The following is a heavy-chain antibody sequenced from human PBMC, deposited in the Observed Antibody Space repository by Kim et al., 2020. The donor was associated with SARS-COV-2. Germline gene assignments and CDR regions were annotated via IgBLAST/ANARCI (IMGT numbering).Heavy chain of an antibody. D-gene: IGHD3-10*01. CDR2: INTGDGGT. CDR3: ASEVFQSGNFDY. V-gene: IGHV1-3*04. J-gene: IGHJ4*02. CDR1: GFTFTSYG. Sequence: ASVKVSCKASGFTFTSYGIHWVRQAPGQRLEWMGWINTGDGGTVYSQKLQGRVTINRDTLATTVYMELSSLTSEDTAVYYCASEVFQSGNFDYWGQGSLV.